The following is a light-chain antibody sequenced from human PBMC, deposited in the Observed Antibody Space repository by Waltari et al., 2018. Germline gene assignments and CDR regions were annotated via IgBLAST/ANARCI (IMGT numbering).Light chain of an antibody. V-gene: IGKV1-17*01. J-gene: IGKJ1*01. CDR3: LQYNSNPRT. CDR2: AAS. CDR1: QDISTY. Sequence: DIQMTQSPSSLSASAGDRVTITCRASQDISTYLNWYKQKPGKAPKRLIYAASSLESGVPSRFSGSGSGTDFTLTISSLQPEDFATYYCLQYNSNPRTFGQGTKVEIK.